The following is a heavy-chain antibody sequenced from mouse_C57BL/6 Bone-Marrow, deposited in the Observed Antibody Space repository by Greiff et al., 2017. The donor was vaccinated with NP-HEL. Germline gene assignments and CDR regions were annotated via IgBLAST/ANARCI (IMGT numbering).Heavy chain of an antibody. J-gene: IGHJ3*01. CDR2: INPNNGGT. Sequence: VQLQQSGPELVKPGASVKIPCKASGYTFTDYNMDWVKQSHGKSLEWIGDINPNNGGTIYNQKFKGKATLTVDKSSSTAYMELRSLTSEDTAVYYGARGYYGSSYPAWFAYWGQGTLVTVSA. D-gene: IGHD1-1*01. V-gene: IGHV1-18*01. CDR1: GYTFTDYN. CDR3: ARGYYGSSYPAWFAY.